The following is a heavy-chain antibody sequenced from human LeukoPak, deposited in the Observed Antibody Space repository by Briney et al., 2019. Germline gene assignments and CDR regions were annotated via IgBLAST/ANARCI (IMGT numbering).Heavy chain of an antibody. CDR2: ISSSSSYI. V-gene: IGHV3-21*01. J-gene: IGHJ4*02. Sequence: GGSLRLSCAASGFTFDTYAMNWVRQAPGKGLEWVSSISSSSSYIYYADSVKGRFTISRDNAKNSLYLQMNSLRAEDTAVYYCARDGYGSFGVDYWGQGTLVTVSS. CDR1: GFTFDTYA. CDR3: ARDGYGSFGVDY. D-gene: IGHD3-10*01.